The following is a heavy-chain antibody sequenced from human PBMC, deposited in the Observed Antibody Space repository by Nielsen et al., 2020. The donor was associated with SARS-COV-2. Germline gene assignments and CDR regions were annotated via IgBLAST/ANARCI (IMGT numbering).Heavy chain of an antibody. J-gene: IGHJ3*02. D-gene: IGHD6-13*01. CDR1: GFTFSSSA. CDR3: TRVNPISSSWFDAFDI. Sequence: GGSLRLSCAASGFTFSSSAMHWVRQASGKGLEWAGRIRSKANSYATAYAASVKGRFTISRDDSKNTAYLQMNSLKTEDTAVFYCTRVNPISSSWFDAFDIWGQGTMVTVSS. V-gene: IGHV3-73*01. CDR2: IRSKANSYAT.